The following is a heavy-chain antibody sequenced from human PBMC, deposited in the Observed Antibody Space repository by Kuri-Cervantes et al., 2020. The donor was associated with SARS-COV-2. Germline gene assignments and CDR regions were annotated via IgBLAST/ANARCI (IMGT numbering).Heavy chain of an antibody. J-gene: IGHJ5*02. D-gene: IGHD2-2*01. CDR2: IIPIFGTA. CDR1: GGTFSSYA. V-gene: IGHV1-69*05. Sequence: SVKVSCKASGGTFSSYAISWVRQAPGQGLEWMGGIIPIFGTANYAQKFQGRVTLTTDESTSTAYMEVSRLRSEDTAVYYCARAVRDCSSTSCYPNWFDPWGQGTLVTVSS. CDR3: ARAVRDCSSTSCYPNWFDP.